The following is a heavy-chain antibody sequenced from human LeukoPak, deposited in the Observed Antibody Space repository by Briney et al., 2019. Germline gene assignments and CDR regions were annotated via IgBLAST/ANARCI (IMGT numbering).Heavy chain of an antibody. CDR3: ARGIPSGYDYGSGLLFDP. J-gene: IGHJ5*02. CDR2: IYYSGST. V-gene: IGHV4-59*01. Sequence: SETLSLTCTVSGDSISSYYWSWIRQPPGKGLEWIGYIYYSGSTNYNPSLKSRLTISVDTSKNQFSLKLSSVIVADTAVYYCARGIPSGYDYGSGLLFDPWGQGTLVTVSS. D-gene: IGHD5-12*01. CDR1: GDSISSYY.